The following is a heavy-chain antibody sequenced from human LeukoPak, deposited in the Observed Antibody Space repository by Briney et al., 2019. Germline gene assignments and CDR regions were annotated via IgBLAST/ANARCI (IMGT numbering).Heavy chain of an antibody. CDR3: ARSMTTVPNAFDI. D-gene: IGHD4-17*01. J-gene: IGHJ3*02. CDR2: IWYDGSNK. V-gene: IGHV3-33*01. CDR1: GFTFSSYG. Sequence: GGSLRLSCAASGFTFSSYGMHWVRQAPGKGLEWVAVIWYDGSNKYYADSVKGRFTTSRDNSKNTLYLQMNSLRAEDTAVYYCARSMTTVPNAFDIWGQGTMVTVSS.